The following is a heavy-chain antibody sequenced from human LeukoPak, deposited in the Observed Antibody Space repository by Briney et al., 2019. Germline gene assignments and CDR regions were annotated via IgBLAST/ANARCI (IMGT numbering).Heavy chain of an antibody. V-gene: IGHV5-51*01. CDR2: IYPGDSET. Sequence: RGESLKISCKGSGYSFIGYWIGWVRQMPGKGLECMGVIYPGDSETRYSPSFQGQVTISADKSISTAYLQWNNLKASDTAMYYCAGLYYYDSSGYPLSFDYWGLGTLVTVSS. CDR1: GYSFIGYW. D-gene: IGHD3-22*01. CDR3: AGLYYYDSSGYPLSFDY. J-gene: IGHJ4*02.